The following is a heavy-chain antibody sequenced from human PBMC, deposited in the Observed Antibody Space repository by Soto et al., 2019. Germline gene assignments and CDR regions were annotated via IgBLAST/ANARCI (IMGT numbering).Heavy chain of an antibody. CDR3: VRGGPYYDDMDV. CDR2: IIGDGTGT. Sequence: EVQLVESGGGLVQPGGSLRLSCATSGFTFSNYWMHWVRRAPGQGLVSVSRIIGDGTGTNYADSVKGRFTISRDNAKNTLYLQMHSLRADDTAVYYCVRGGPYYDDMDVWGQGTAVTVSS. V-gene: IGHV3-74*01. CDR1: GFTFSNYW. J-gene: IGHJ6*02.